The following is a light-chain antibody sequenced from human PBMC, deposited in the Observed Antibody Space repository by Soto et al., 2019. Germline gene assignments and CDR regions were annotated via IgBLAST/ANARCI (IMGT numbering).Light chain of an antibody. CDR1: QSVDTC. CDR3: QQFYRYPWT. CDR2: KAS. J-gene: IGKJ1*01. V-gene: IGKV1-5*03. Sequence: DIQMTQSPSTLSAPVGDRVTITCRASQSVDTCLAWYQQKPGKAPHLLIYKASSLETGVPSRFSGSGSVTEFTLTISSLQSDDFAAYDCQQFYRYPWTFGQGNKVEIK.